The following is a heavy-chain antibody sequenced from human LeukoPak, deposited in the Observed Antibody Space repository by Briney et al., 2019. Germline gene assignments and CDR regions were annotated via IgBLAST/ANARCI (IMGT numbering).Heavy chain of an antibody. Sequence: GGSLRLSCAASGFTFSKYWIHWVRQAPAKGLEWVSRINPDGSYTSYADSVKGRFTISRDNAKNTLYLQMNSLRDEDTAVYHCALGLTGNEDYWGQGIQVTVSS. D-gene: IGHD7-27*01. V-gene: IGHV3-74*01. CDR3: ALGLTGNEDY. CDR1: GFTFSKYW. CDR2: INPDGSYT. J-gene: IGHJ4*02.